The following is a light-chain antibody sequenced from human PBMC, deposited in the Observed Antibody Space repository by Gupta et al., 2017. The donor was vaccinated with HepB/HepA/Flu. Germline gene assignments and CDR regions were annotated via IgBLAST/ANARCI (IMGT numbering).Light chain of an antibody. Sequence: SSELTQDPAVSVALGQTVRSTCQGDSLRSYYASWYQQKPGQAPVLVIYGKNNRPSGSPDRFSGSSSGNTASLTITGAQAEDEADYYCNSRDSSGNHQVVFGGGTKLTVL. V-gene: IGLV3-19*01. CDR1: SLRSYY. J-gene: IGLJ2*01. CDR2: GKN. CDR3: NSRDSSGNHQVV.